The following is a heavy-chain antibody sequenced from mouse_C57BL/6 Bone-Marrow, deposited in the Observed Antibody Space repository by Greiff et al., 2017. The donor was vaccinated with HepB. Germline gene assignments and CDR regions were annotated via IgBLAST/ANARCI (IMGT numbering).Heavy chain of an antibody. D-gene: IGHD1-1*01. CDR2: IYPGDGDT. J-gene: IGHJ2*01. CDR3: ARARLFITTVVAGDYFDY. Sequence: QVQLQQSGPELVKPGASVKISCKASGYAFSSSWMNWVKQRPGKGLEWIGRIYPGDGDTNYNGKFKGKATLTADKTSSTAYMQLSSLTSEDSAVYFCARARLFITTVVAGDYFDYWGQGTTLTVSS. CDR1: GYAFSSSW. V-gene: IGHV1-82*01.